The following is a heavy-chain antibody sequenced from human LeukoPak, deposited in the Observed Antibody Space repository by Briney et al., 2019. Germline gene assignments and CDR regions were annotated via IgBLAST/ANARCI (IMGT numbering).Heavy chain of an antibody. CDR1: GFTFAVYA. V-gene: IGHV3-49*03. Sequence: GGSLRLSCTTSGFTFAVYAMSWFRQAPGKGVEWVGFIRSKAYGGTTESAASVKGRFTISRDDSKSIAYLQMNSLKTEDTAVYYCTRGLRYFDWLGDYWGQGTLVTVSS. J-gene: IGHJ4*02. CDR3: TRGLRYFDWLGDY. D-gene: IGHD3-9*01. CDR2: IRSKAYGGTT.